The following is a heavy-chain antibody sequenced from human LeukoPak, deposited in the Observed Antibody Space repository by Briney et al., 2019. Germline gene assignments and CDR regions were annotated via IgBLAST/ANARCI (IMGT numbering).Heavy chain of an antibody. V-gene: IGHV4-59*01. J-gene: IGHJ4*02. CDR3: ARKDGDG. CDR2: IYYTGST. Sequence: PSETLSLTCTVSGGSITSYYWSWIRQPPGKGLEWIGHIYYTGSTNYNPSLRGRVTISLDTSKNQVSLKLTSVTAADTAMYYCARKDGDGWGQGTLVTVSS. D-gene: IGHD5-24*01. CDR1: GGSITSYY.